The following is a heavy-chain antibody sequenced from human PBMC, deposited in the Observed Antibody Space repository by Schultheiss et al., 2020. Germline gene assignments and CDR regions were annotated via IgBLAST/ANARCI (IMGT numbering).Heavy chain of an antibody. J-gene: IGHJ3*02. Sequence: GGSLRLSCAASGFTFSSYAIHWVRRAPGKGLEWVSYISSSSSTIYYADSVKGRFSISRDNAKNSLSLQMNSLKDEDTAVYYCAKTNWGTVDIWGQGTMGTVSS. CDR2: ISSSSSTI. CDR1: GFTFSSYA. CDR3: AKTNWGTVDI. V-gene: IGHV3-48*02. D-gene: IGHD7-27*01.